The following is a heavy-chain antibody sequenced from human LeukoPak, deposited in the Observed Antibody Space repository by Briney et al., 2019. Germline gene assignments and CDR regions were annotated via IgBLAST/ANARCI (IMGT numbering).Heavy chain of an antibody. V-gene: IGHV4-59*01. Sequence: PSETLSLTCTVSGGSISSYYWNWIRQPPGKGLEWIGYIYYSGSTNYNPSLKSRVTISLDTSKNQFSLRLSSVTAADTAVYYCARQIFDIAVAGGLNWFDPWGQGTLVTVSS. CDR2: IYYSGST. D-gene: IGHD6-19*01. CDR3: ARQIFDIAVAGGLNWFDP. CDR1: GGSISSYY. J-gene: IGHJ5*02.